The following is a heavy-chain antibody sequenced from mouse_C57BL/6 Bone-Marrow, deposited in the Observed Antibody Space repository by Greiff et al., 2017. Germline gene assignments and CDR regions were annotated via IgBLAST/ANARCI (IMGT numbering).Heavy chain of an antibody. CDR2: IDPENGDT. Sequence: EVQLVESGAELVRPGASVKLSCTASGFNIKDYYMHWVKQRPEQGLEWIGWIDPENGDTEYASKFQGKATITADTSSNTAYLQLSSLTSEDTAVYYCTTSDYSFAYWGQGTLVTVSA. CDR1: GFNIKDYY. D-gene: IGHD2-4*01. CDR3: TTSDYSFAY. J-gene: IGHJ3*01. V-gene: IGHV14-4*01.